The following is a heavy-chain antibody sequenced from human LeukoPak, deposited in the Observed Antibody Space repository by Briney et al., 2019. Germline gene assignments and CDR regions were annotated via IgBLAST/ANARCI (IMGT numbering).Heavy chain of an antibody. J-gene: IGHJ4*02. CDR3: ARDHRGHYYDSSGYYYDL. V-gene: IGHV3-21*01. CDR2: ISSSSSYI. CDR1: GFTFSSYS. Sequence: PGGSLRLSCAASGFTFSSYSMNWVRQAPGKGLEWVSSISSSSSYIDYADSVKGRFTISRDNAKNSLYLQMNSLRAEDTAVYYCARDHRGHYYDSSGYYYDLWGQGTLVTVSS. D-gene: IGHD3-22*01.